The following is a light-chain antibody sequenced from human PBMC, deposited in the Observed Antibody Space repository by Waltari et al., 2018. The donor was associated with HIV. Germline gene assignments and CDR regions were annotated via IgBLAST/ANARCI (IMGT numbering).Light chain of an antibody. Sequence: EIVLTQFPATLSLSPGERVSLSCGVSHSLSSTSLAWYQKKPGLAPRLLIYDASRRATGIPGRFSGSGSGTDFTLTISRLEPEDFAVYYCQQYGSSPLTFGQGTKLEIK. CDR1: HSLSSTS. CDR2: DAS. V-gene: IGKV3D-20*01. J-gene: IGKJ2*01. CDR3: QQYGSSPLT.